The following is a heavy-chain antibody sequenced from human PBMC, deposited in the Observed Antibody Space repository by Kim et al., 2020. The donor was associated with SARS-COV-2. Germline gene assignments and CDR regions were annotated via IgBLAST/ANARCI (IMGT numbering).Heavy chain of an antibody. V-gene: IGHV3-30*03. CDR2: ISYDESNK. CDR3: ARAEASSSWSRSICC. J-gene: IGHJ1*01. CDR1: GFAFSNYG. Sequence: GGSLRLSCAASGFAFSNYGMHWVRQAPGKGLEWVAVISYDESNKYYADSVKGRFTISRDNSKNTLYLQMNSLRAEDTAVYYCARAEASSSWSRSICCWG. D-gene: IGHD6-13*01.